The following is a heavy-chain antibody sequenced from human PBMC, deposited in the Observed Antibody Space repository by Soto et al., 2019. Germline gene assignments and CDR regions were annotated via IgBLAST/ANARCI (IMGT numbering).Heavy chain of an antibody. V-gene: IGHV3-33*08. CDR2: IWYDGSNT. J-gene: IGHJ4*02. Sequence: GESLRLSCAASGFTFGSYWMRWVRQAPGKGLEWVALIWYDGSNTYYADSVKGRFTNSRDNSRNTVYLQMNSLRAEDTAVYHCVRDLLGSGGHFDYWGQGTPVTVSS. D-gene: IGHD7-27*01. CDR3: VRDLLGSGGHFDY. CDR1: GFTFGSYW.